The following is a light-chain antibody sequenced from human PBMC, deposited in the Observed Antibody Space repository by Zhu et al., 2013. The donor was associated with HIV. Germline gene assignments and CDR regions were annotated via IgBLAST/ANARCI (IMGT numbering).Light chain of an antibody. CDR3: LQDYNYPPT. Sequence: AIRMTQSPSSLSASTGDRITLTCRASHSISTFLAWYQQRSGKSPQLLISDASTLQNGVPSRFNGSGSGTYFTLTINCLQSEDFATYYCLQDYNYPPTFGQGTKVEVK. CDR1: HSISTF. J-gene: IGKJ1*01. CDR2: DAS. V-gene: IGKV1-8*01.